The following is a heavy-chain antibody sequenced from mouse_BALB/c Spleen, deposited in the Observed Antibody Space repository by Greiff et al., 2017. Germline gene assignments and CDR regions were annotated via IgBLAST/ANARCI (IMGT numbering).Heavy chain of an antibody. V-gene: IGHV1-4*01. CDR1: GYTFTSYT. Sequence: QVQLQQSGAELARPGASVKMSCKASGYTFTSYTMHWVKQRPGQGLEWIGYINPSSGYTNYDQKFKDKATLTADKSSSTAYMQLSSLTSEDSAVYYCARGRYDEGLWYFDVWGAGTTVTVSS. CDR2: INPSSGYT. J-gene: IGHJ1*01. CDR3: ARGRYDEGLWYFDV. D-gene: IGHD2-14*01.